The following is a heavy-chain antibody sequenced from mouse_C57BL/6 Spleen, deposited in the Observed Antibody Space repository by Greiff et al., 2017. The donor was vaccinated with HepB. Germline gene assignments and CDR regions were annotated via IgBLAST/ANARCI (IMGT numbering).Heavy chain of an antibody. V-gene: IGHV5-16*01. D-gene: IGHD2-4*01. CDR1: GFTFSDYY. CDR3: ARSYDYLYYAMDY. J-gene: IGHJ4*01. CDR2: INYDGSST. Sequence: EVKVVESEGGLVQPGSSMKLSCTASGFTFSDYYMAWVRQVPEKGLEWVANINYDGSSTYYLDSLKSRFIISRDNAKNILYLQMSSLKSEDTATYYCARSYDYLYYAMDYWGQGTSVTVSS.